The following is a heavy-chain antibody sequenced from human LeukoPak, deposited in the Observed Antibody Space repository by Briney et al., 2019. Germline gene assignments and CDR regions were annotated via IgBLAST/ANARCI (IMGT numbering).Heavy chain of an antibody. CDR3: ARQLGYCSSTSCYADKVDY. J-gene: IGHJ4*02. D-gene: IGHD2-2*01. CDR2: IYYSGST. Sequence: SETLSLTCTVSGGSISSSSYYWGWIRQPPGKGLEWIGSIYYSGSTYYNPSLKRRVTISVDTSKNQFSLKLSSVTAADTAVYYCARQLGYCSSTSCYADKVDYWGQGTLVTVSS. CDR1: GGSISSSSYY. V-gene: IGHV4-39*01.